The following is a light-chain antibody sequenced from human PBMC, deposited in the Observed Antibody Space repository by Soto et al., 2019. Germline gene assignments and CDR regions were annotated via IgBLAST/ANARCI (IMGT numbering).Light chain of an antibody. CDR3: SSYTSSSTPYV. CDR1: SSDVGGYNY. Sequence: QSVLTQPASVSGSPGQSITISCTGTSSDVGGYNYVSWYQQHPGKGPKLMIYEVSNRPSGVSNRFSGSKSGNTATLTISGLQAEDEADYYCSSYTSSSTPYVFGTGTKVTVL. V-gene: IGLV2-14*03. CDR2: EVS. J-gene: IGLJ1*01.